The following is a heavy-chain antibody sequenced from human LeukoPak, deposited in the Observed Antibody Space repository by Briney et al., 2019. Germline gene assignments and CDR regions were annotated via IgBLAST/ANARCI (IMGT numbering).Heavy chain of an antibody. CDR3: ARPGCSGGNCYSSADH. CDR2: ISGYNGNT. Sequence: ASVKVSCKASGYTFTRYGISWVRQAPAQGLEWMGWISGYNGNTNYVQKFQGRVTMTTDTSTTTGYMELRNLTSDDTAVYYCARPGCSGGNCYSSADHWGQGTLVTVSS. V-gene: IGHV1-18*01. D-gene: IGHD2-15*01. J-gene: IGHJ5*02. CDR1: GYTFTRYG.